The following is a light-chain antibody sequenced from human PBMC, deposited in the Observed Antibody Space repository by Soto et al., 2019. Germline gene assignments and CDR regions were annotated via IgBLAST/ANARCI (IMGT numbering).Light chain of an antibody. J-gene: IGLJ3*02. CDR3: QSYDSSLSIWV. CDR2: EVS. Sequence: QSALTQPPSASGSPGQSVTISCTGTSSDIGGYNYVSWYQQHPGKAPKLIIYEVSKRPSGVPDRFSGSKSGTSASLAIAGLQAEDEADYFCQSYDSSLSIWVFGGGTKVTVL. V-gene: IGLV2-8*01. CDR1: SSDIGGYNY.